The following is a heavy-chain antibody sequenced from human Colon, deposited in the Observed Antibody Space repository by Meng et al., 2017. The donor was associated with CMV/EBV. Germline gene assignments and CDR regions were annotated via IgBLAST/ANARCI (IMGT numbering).Heavy chain of an antibody. Sequence: SGASGFTFGSYAMSWVRQAPGKGLEWVSHIYSAGRNTFYADSVKGRFTISRDNSNNMLYLQMNNPRVDDTAVYYCAKDTPILYGAYDYWGQGVVVTVSS. CDR2: IYSAGRNT. CDR3: AKDTPILYGAYDY. CDR1: GFTFGSYA. V-gene: IGHV3-23*03. D-gene: IGHD2/OR15-2a*01. J-gene: IGHJ4*02.